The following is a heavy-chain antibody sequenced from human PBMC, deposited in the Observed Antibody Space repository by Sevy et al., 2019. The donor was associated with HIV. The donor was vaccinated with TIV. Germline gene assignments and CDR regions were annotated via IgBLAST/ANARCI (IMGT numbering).Heavy chain of an antibody. CDR1: GFTFTNYA. Sequence: GGSLRLSCAASGFTFTNYAMNWVRQAPGKGLEWVSGISDSGDTTHYAESVKGRFTISRDNSRTTVSLQISSLRAEETAIYYCAKLPSTVMFREKGYWGQGTRVTVSS. CDR2: ISDSGDTT. D-gene: IGHD3-10*01. J-gene: IGHJ4*02. CDR3: AKLPSTVMFREKGY. V-gene: IGHV3-23*01.